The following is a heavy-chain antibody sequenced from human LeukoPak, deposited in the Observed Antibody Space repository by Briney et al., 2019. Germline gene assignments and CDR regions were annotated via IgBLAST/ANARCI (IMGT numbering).Heavy chain of an antibody. CDR1: GGTFSSYA. D-gene: IGHD3-10*01. V-gene: IGHV1-69*04. J-gene: IGHJ6*02. CDR3: ARVAPSIYYGSAYYYGMDV. Sequence: ASVKVSCKASGGTFSSYAISWVRQAPGQGLEWMGRIIPILGIANYAQKFQGRVTITADKSTGTAYMELSSLRSEDTAVYYCARVAPSIYYGSAYYYGMDVWGQGTTVTVSS. CDR2: IIPILGIA.